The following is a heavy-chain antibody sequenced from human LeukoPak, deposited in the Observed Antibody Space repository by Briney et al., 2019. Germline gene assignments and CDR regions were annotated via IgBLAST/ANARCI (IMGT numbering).Heavy chain of an antibody. D-gene: IGHD2-15*01. V-gene: IGHV4-39*01. CDR2: IYNSATT. CDR3: ARQGVGGLDS. CDR1: GDSLNRNRYH. J-gene: IGHJ4*02. Sequence: SETLSLTCSVSGDSLNRNRYHWTWIRQSPGEGLEWIGNIYNSATTYYKPSLRSRVTVSVDTSKNHFSLTLSSVTAADTAIYYCARQGVGGLDSWGQGILVTVSS.